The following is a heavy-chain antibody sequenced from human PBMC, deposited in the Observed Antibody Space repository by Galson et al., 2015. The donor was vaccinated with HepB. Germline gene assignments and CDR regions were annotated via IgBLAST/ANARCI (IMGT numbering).Heavy chain of an antibody. V-gene: IGHV5-10-1*01. J-gene: IGHJ4*02. Sequence: QSGAEVKKPGESLRISCKGSGYSFINHWISWVRQMPGKGLEWMGRIDPSDAYTHYSPSFQGHVTFSADKSITTACLQWSSLKASDTAMYYCARHVQNGYNYLPGDYWGQGTLVTVSS. CDR3: ARHVQNGYNYLPGDY. CDR1: GYSFINHW. D-gene: IGHD5-24*01. CDR2: IDPSDAYT.